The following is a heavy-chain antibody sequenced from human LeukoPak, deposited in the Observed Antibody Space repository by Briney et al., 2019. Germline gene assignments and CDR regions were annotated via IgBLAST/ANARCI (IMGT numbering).Heavy chain of an antibody. J-gene: IGHJ4*02. Sequence: ASVKVSCKASGYTFTSYGISWVRQAPGQGLEWMGWISAYNGNTNYAQKLQGRVTMTTDTSTSTAYMELRSLRSDDTAVYYCARETRGYSYGYVVYYFDYRGQGTLVTVSS. V-gene: IGHV1-18*01. CDR2: ISAYNGNT. CDR1: GYTFTSYG. D-gene: IGHD5-18*01. CDR3: ARETRGYSYGYVVYYFDY.